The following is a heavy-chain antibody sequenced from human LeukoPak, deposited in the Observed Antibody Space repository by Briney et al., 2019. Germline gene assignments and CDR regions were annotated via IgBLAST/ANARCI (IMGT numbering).Heavy chain of an antibody. V-gene: IGHV3-23*01. D-gene: IGHD6-19*01. Sequence: PGGSLRLSCAASGFTFSSYAMSWVRQAPGKGLEWVSAISGSGGSTYYADSVKGGFTISRDNSKSTLYLQMNSLRAEDTAVYYCAKRSVAVAGTFDYWGQGTLVTVSS. CDR1: GFTFSSYA. CDR3: AKRSVAVAGTFDY. CDR2: ISGSGGST. J-gene: IGHJ4*02.